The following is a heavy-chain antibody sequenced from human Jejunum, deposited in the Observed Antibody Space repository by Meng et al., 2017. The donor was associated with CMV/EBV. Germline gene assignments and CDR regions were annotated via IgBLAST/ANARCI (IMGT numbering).Heavy chain of an antibody. CDR2: MSHDGSNN. J-gene: IGHJ4*02. CDR1: GFTFSSYG. Sequence: CSASGFTFSSYGMHWVRQAPGKGLEWVALMSHDGSNNYYPDSVKGRFTISRDNSKNALYLQMNSLRAEDTAVYYCAKSIGVGPGAFDSWGQGTLVTVSS. V-gene: IGHV3-30*18. D-gene: IGHD3-3*01. CDR3: AKSIGVGPGAFDS.